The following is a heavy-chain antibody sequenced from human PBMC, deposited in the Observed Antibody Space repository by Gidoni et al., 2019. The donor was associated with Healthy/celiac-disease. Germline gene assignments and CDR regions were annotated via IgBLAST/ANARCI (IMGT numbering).Heavy chain of an antibody. V-gene: IGHV3-30-3*01. CDR2: ISYDGSNK. CDR3: ARAGDDYGDY. Sequence: QVQLVESGGGVVQPGRYLRLPCAASGFTFSSYAMHWVRQAPGKGLEWVAVISYDGSNKYYADSVKGRFTISRDNSKNTLYLQMNSLRAEDTAVYYCARAGDDYGDYWGQGTLVTVSS. J-gene: IGHJ4*02. CDR1: GFTFSSYA. D-gene: IGHD3-10*01.